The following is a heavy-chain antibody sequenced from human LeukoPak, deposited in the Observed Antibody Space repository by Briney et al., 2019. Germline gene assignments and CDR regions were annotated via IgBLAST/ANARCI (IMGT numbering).Heavy chain of an antibody. CDR3: ASIADGYYYYGMDV. D-gene: IGHD2-21*01. J-gene: IGHJ6*02. Sequence: SVKVSCKASGGTFSSYAISWVRQAPGQGLEWMGRIIPILVIANYAQKFQGRVTITADKSTSTAYMELSSLRSEDTAVYYCASIADGYYYYGMDVWGQGTTVTVSS. CDR1: GGTFSSYA. CDR2: IIPILVIA. V-gene: IGHV1-69*04.